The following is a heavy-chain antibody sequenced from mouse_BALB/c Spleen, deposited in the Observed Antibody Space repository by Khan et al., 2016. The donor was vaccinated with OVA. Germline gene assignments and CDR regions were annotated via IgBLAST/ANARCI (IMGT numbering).Heavy chain of an antibody. J-gene: IGHJ3*01. CDR1: GFTFSTYG. Sequence: EVQLVESGGDLVKPGGSLKLSCAASGFTFSTYGMSWVRQAPDKSLEWVATVSTGGSYTYYPDSVKGRFTISRDNSKNTLYLQMSGLTSEDTAMFYCTRLAYYYDSEGFAYWGQGTLVTVSA. CDR3: TRLAYYYDSEGFAY. CDR2: VSTGGSYT. V-gene: IGHV5-6*01. D-gene: IGHD1-1*01.